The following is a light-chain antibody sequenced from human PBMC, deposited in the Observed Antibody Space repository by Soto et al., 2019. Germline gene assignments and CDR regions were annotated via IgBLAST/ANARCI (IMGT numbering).Light chain of an antibody. CDR2: AAS. Sequence: EIVLTQSPGTLSLSPGDRATLSCRASHSINTSFLAWFQQKPGQAPMLLIYAASTRATGIPDRFSGSASETDFTLTITRLEPEDSAVYYCQQYASAPFSLGPGTKVDIK. J-gene: IGKJ3*01. CDR3: QQYASAPFS. V-gene: IGKV3-20*01. CDR1: HSINTSF.